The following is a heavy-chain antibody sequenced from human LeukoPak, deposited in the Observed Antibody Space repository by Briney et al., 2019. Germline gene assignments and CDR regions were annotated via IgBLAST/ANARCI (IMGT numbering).Heavy chain of an antibody. D-gene: IGHD3-10*01. CDR3: ARAFYDSGNLRPDY. CDR2: TTKKADSYTT. Sequence: GGSLRLSCAASGFTFRDHYMDWVRQAPGKGLEWVGRTTKKADSYTTVYAASVKGRFPISRADSKHSLYLPMNSLKTQPTAVYYCARAFYDSGNLRPDYWGQGALVTVSS. V-gene: IGHV3-72*01. J-gene: IGHJ4*02. CDR1: GFTFRDHY.